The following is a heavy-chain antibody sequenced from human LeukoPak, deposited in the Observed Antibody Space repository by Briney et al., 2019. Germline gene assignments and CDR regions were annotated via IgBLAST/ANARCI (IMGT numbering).Heavy chain of an antibody. Sequence: GGSLRLSCAASGFTFSSYWMSWVRQAPGKGLEWVANIKQDGSEKYYVDSVKGRFTISRDNAKNSLYLQMNSLRAEDTAVYYCARDLSGWYLLFDYWGQGTLVTVSS. CDR3: ARDLSGWYLLFDY. J-gene: IGHJ4*02. D-gene: IGHD6-19*01. CDR1: GFTFSSYW. V-gene: IGHV3-7*03. CDR2: IKQDGSEK.